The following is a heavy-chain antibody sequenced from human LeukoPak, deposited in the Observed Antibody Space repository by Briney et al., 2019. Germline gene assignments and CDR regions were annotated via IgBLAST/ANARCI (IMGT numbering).Heavy chain of an antibody. J-gene: IGHJ4*02. V-gene: IGHV3-30*18. D-gene: IGHD3-22*01. CDR2: ISYDGSNK. Sequence: PGGSLRLSCAASGFTFSSYGMHWVRQAPGKGLEWVAVISYDGSNKYYADSVKGRFTISRDNSKNTLYLQMNSLRAEDTAVYYCAKDSSVLTLAYRGQGTLVTVSS. CDR1: GFTFSSYG. CDR3: AKDSSVLTLAY.